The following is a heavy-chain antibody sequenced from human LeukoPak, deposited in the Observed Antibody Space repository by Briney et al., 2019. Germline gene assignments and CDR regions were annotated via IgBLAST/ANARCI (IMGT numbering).Heavy chain of an antibody. CDR2: IYYSGST. V-gene: IGHV4-59*08. D-gene: IGHD6-6*01. Sequence: SETLSLTCTVSGGSISSYYWSWIRQPSGKGLEWIGYIYYSGSTNYNPSLKSRVTISVDTSKNQFSLKLSSVTAADTAVYYCARGSSSPLYFDYWGQGTLVTVSS. J-gene: IGHJ4*02. CDR3: ARGSSSPLYFDY. CDR1: GGSISSYY.